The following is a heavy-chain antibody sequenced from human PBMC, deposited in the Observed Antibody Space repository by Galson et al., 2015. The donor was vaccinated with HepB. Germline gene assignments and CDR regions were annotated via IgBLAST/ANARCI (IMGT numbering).Heavy chain of an antibody. D-gene: IGHD1-26*01. Sequence: SVKVSCKVSGFNVLELAMHWVRQAPGKGLEWMGGFDPEDGETIYAQKFQGRVTMTEDTSTDTAYMELNSLRSEDTAVYYCTADRRAGRVVGAHSRFDPWGQGTLVTVSS. V-gene: IGHV1-24*01. CDR1: GFNVLELA. CDR2: FDPEDGET. CDR3: TADRRAGRVVGAHSRFDP. J-gene: IGHJ5*02.